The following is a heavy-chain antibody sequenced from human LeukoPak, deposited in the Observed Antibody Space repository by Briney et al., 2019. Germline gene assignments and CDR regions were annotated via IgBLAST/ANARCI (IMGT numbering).Heavy chain of an antibody. D-gene: IGHD5-18*01. V-gene: IGHV4-4*07. J-gene: IGHJ6*03. CDR2: IHPSGST. CDR1: GGSVSGSY. CDR3: ARGRGYGLYYMDV. Sequence: SETLSLTCTVSGGSVSGSYWTWIRQPAGKGLEWIGRIHPSGSTNYNPSLRSRVAMSVDTSKNQFSLKLSSVTAADTAVYYCARGRGYGLYYMDVWGKGTTVTVS.